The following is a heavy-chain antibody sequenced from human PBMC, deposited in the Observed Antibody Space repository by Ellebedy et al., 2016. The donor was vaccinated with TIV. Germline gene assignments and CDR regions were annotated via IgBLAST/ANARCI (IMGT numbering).Heavy chain of an antibody. V-gene: IGHV1-18*04. CDR2: ISPYNGNT. D-gene: IGHD3-16*02. J-gene: IGHJ5*02. CDR3: ARDYRVRSPTDRFDP. CDR1: GYTFTSYG. Sequence: AASVKVSCKTSGYTFTSYGISWVRQAPGQGLEWMGWISPYNGNTNYAQKVQGRVTMTTDTSTSTAYMELRSLRSDDTAVYYCARDYRVRSPTDRFDPWGQGTLVTVSS.